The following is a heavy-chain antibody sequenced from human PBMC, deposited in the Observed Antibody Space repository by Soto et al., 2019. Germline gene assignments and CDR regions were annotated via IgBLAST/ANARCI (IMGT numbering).Heavy chain of an antibody. CDR3: ARDLALRRDGYNYFDY. CDR2: INAGNGNT. J-gene: IGHJ4*02. V-gene: IGHV1-3*01. CDR1: GYTFTSYA. D-gene: IGHD5-12*01. Sequence: QVQLVQSGAEVKKPGASVKVSCKASGYTFTSYAMHWLRQAPGQRLEWMGWINAGNGNTKYSQKFQGRVTITRDTSASTAYMELSSLRSEDTAVYYCARDLALRRDGYNYFDYWGQGTLVTVCS.